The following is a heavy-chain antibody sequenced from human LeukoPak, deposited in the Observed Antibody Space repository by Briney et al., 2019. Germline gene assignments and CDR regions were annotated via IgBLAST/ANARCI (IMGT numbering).Heavy chain of an antibody. CDR3: ARDFAWYSYAPNWFDP. V-gene: IGHV4-59*12. D-gene: IGHD5-18*01. CDR2: IYYSGST. J-gene: IGHJ5*02. Sequence: PSETLSLTCTVSGGSISSYYWSWIRQPPGKGLEWIGYIYYSGSTNYNPSLKSRVTISVDTSKNQFSLKLSSVTAADTAVYYCARDFAWYSYAPNWFDPWGQGTLVTVSS. CDR1: GGSISSYY.